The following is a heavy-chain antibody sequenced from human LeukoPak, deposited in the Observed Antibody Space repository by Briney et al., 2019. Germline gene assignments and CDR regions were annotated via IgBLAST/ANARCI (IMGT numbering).Heavy chain of an antibody. CDR1: GFTFYTYG. CDR2: ISASGSNT. Sequence: GGSLRLSRTVSGFTFYTYGMSWGRQAPGPGLEWVSGISASGSNTHYADSVKGRVIISRDNSKNTIYLEMKSLRAEDTALYFCAQDGYCSSAHCYTGAIEMWGQGTMVTVS. CDR3: AQDGYCSSAHCYTGAIEM. V-gene: IGHV3-23*01. D-gene: IGHD2-2*01. J-gene: IGHJ3*02.